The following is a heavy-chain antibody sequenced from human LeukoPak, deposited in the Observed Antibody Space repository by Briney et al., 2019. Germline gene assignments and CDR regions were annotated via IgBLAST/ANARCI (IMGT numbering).Heavy chain of an antibody. Sequence: ASVKVSCKASGYTFTNYDINWVRQATGQGLEWMGWMNPNSGNTGYAQKFQGRVTMPRNTSISTAYMELSSLRSEDTAVYYCARGPYCSSFSCPYWFDPWGQGTPVTVSS. D-gene: IGHD2-2*01. CDR2: MNPNSGNT. CDR3: ARGPYCSSFSCPYWFDP. V-gene: IGHV1-8*01. J-gene: IGHJ5*02. CDR1: GYTFTNYD.